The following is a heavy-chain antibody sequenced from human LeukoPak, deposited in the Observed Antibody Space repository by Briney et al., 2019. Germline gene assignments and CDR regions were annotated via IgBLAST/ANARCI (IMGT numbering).Heavy chain of an antibody. V-gene: IGHV3-23*01. CDR3: ARGGSQPITMHVFDY. J-gene: IGHJ4*02. Sequence: GGSLRLSCAASGFSFSSYAMSWVRQAPGKGLEWVSAISGSGGTTNYADSVKGRFTISRDNSKDTLYLQMDSLRAEDTAVYYCARGGSQPITMHVFDYRGQGTLVTVSS. CDR2: ISGSGGTT. CDR1: GFSFSSYA. D-gene: IGHD3-10*01.